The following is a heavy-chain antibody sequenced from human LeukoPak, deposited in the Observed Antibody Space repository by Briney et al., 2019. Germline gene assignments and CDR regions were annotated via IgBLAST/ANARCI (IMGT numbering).Heavy chain of an antibody. CDR3: ARGLVGAVSPGYYFDY. J-gene: IGHJ4*02. Sequence: GGSLRLSCAASGFTFSSYGMHWVRQAPGKGLEWVAVIWYDGSNKYYADSVKGRFTISRDNSKNTLYLQMNSLRAEDTAVYYCARGLVGAVSPGYYFDYWGQGTLVTVSS. V-gene: IGHV3-33*01. CDR1: GFTFSSYG. D-gene: IGHD1-26*01. CDR2: IWYDGSNK.